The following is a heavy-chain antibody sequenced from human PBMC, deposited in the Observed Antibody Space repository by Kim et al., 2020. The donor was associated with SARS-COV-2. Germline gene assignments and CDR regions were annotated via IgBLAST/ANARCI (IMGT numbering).Heavy chain of an antibody. CDR1: GGSISSSSYY. CDR2: IYYSGST. V-gene: IGHV4-39*01. D-gene: IGHD3-10*01. CDR3: ARLEGYYGSGSRDY. J-gene: IGHJ4*02. Sequence: SETLSLTCTVSGGSISSSSYYWGWIRQPPGKGLEWIGSIYYSGSTYYNPSLKSRVTISVDTSKNQFSLKLSSVTAADTAVYYCARLEGYYGSGSRDYWGQGTLVTVSS.